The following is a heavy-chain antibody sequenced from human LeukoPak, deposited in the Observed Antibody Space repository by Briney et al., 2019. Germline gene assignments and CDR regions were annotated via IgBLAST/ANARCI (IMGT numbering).Heavy chain of an antibody. D-gene: IGHD4-17*01. CDR3: AKSPIYGDYXYFDX. CDR2: ISGSGGST. Sequence: GGSLRLSCAASGFTFSSYAMTWVRQAPGKGLEWVSTISGSGGSTYYADSVKGRFTISRDNSKNTLFLQMNSLRAGDTAVYYCAKSPIYGDYXYFDXXGQGTLVTVSX. J-gene: IGHJ4*02. CDR1: GFTFSSYA. V-gene: IGHV3-23*01.